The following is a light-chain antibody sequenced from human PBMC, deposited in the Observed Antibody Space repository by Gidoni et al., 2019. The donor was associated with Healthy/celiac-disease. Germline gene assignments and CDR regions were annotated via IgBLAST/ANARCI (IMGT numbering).Light chain of an antibody. CDR3: MQALQTPPWT. V-gene: IGKV2-28*01. CDR2: LGS. CDR1: QSLLHSNGYNY. Sequence: DIVMTQSPLSLPVTPGGPASISCRSSQSLLHSNGYNYLDWYLQKPGQSPQLLIYLGSNRASGVPDRFSGSGSGTDFTLKSSRVEAEDVGVYYCMQALQTPPWTFGQGTKVEIK. J-gene: IGKJ1*01.